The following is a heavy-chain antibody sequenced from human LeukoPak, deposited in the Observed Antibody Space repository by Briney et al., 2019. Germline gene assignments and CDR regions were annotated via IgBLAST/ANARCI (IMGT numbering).Heavy chain of an antibody. CDR2: ISGGGIST. D-gene: IGHD3-16*01. CDR3: AKAGGNWVSYFDY. Sequence: GGSLRLSCAASGFTLSSYTMTWVRQAPGRGLEWVSAISGGGISTFYADSVKDRFTISRDNSKNTLYLQMNSLRAEDTAIYYCAKAGGNWVSYFDYWGQGTLVTVSS. CDR1: GFTLSSYT. J-gene: IGHJ4*02. V-gene: IGHV3-23*01.